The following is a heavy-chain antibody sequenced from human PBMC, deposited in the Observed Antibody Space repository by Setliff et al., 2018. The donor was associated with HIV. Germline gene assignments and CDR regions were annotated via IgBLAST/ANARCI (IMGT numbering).Heavy chain of an antibody. CDR1: GFTFSSYG. D-gene: IGHD3-16*01. Sequence: GGSLRLSCAASGFTFSSYGMSWVRQSPGKGLEWVSTISGSGGSTYHADSVKGRFTISRDNAKNTLRLQMNSLRAEDTAVYYCAKVGGLGDYVWGSWSYYYGMDVWGQGTTVTVSS. V-gene: IGHV3-23*01. CDR3: AKVGGLGDYVWGSWSYYYGMDV. J-gene: IGHJ6*02. CDR2: ISGSGGST.